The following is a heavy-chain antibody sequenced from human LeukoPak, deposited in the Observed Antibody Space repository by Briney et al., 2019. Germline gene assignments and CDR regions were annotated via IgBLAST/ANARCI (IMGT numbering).Heavy chain of an antibody. CDR2: IYYSGST. CDR1: GGSISSYY. Sequence: SETLSLTCTVSGGSISSYYWSWIRQPPGKGLGWIGYIYYSGSTNYNPSLKSRVTISVDTSKNQFSLKLSSVTAADTAVYYCARAEGDYYGMDVWGQGTTVTVSS. D-gene: IGHD1-14*01. V-gene: IGHV4-59*01. CDR3: ARAEGDYYGMDV. J-gene: IGHJ6*02.